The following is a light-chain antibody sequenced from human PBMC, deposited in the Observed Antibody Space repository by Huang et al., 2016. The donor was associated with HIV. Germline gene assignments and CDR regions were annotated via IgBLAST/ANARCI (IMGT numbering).Light chain of an antibody. CDR1: QSVSSD. CDR2: GAS. Sequence: EIVLTQSPGTLSLSPGERATLPCRASQSVSSDVAWYQQKPGQAPRLLIYGASTRATGIPDRFSGSGSGTDFTLTISRLEPEDFAVYYCQQSDTSPQTFGQGTKLEIK. CDR3: QQSDTSPQT. V-gene: IGKV3-20*01. J-gene: IGKJ2*01.